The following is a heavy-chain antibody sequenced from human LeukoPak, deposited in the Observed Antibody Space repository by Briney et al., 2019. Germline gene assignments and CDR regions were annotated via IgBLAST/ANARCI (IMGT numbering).Heavy chain of an antibody. CDR1: GFNFSDYN. Sequence: GGSLRLSCAASGFNFSDYNMNWVRQAPGKGLEWVSSISASTTYIYYADSVKGRFTISRDNAKNSLYLQMNSLRGEDTAVYYCARGQNGFDYWGQGTLVTVSS. CDR3: ARGQNGFDY. V-gene: IGHV3-21*01. D-gene: IGHD2-8*01. CDR2: ISASTTYI. J-gene: IGHJ4*02.